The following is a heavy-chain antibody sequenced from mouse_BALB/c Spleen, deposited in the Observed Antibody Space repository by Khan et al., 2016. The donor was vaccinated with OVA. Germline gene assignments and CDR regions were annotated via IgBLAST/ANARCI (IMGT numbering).Heavy chain of an antibody. V-gene: IGHV5-6-4*01. D-gene: IGHD2-1*01. CDR1: GFPFSTYT. CDR2: ISSGSTYT. J-gene: IGHJ1*01. Sequence: EVELVESGGGLVKPGGSLKLSCAASGFPFSTYTMSWVRQTPETRLEWVATISSGSTYTYYPDSVKGRFTISRDNAKNHLYLQMSSLNSEDTAWYYCTRDGNYAHWYFDVWGAGTTVTVSS. CDR3: TRDGNYAHWYFDV.